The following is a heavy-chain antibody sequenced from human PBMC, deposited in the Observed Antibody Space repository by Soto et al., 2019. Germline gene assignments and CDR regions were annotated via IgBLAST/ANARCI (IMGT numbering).Heavy chain of an antibody. J-gene: IGHJ6*02. V-gene: IGHV1-69*13. CDR2: IIPIFGTA. Sequence: ASVKVSCKASGGTFSSYAISWVRQAPGQGLEWMGGIIPIFGTANYAQKFQGRVTITADESTSTAYMELSSLRSEDTAVYYCARRQAVAGPFNYYYYYGMDVWGQGTTVTVSS. D-gene: IGHD6-19*01. CDR3: ARRQAVAGPFNYYYYYGMDV. CDR1: GGTFSSYA.